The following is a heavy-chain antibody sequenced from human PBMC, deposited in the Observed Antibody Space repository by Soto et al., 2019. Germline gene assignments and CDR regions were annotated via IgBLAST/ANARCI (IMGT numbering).Heavy chain of an antibody. CDR3: ARDKEGAFDI. CDR1: GGSISSYY. J-gene: IGHJ3*02. V-gene: IGHV4-59*01. CDR2: IYYSGST. Sequence: TSETLSLTCTVSGGSISSYYWSWIRQPPGKGLEWIGYIYYSGSTNYNPSLKSRVTISVDTSKNQFSLKLSSVTAADTAVYYCARDKEGAFDIWGQGTMVTVSS.